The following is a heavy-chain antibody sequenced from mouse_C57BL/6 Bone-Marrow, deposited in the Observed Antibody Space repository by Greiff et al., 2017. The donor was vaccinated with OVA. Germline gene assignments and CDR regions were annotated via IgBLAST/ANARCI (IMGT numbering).Heavy chain of an antibody. CDR1: GYAFSSSW. D-gene: IGHD2-3*01. V-gene: IGHV1-82*01. Sequence: QVQLKQSGPELVKPGASVKISCKASGYAFSSSWMNWVKQRPGKGLEWIGRIYPGDGDTNYNGKFKGKATLTADKSSSTAYMQLSSLTSEDSAVYFCARSGPYDGYSFAYWGQGTLVTVSA. CDR2: IYPGDGDT. CDR3: ARSGPYDGYSFAY. J-gene: IGHJ3*01.